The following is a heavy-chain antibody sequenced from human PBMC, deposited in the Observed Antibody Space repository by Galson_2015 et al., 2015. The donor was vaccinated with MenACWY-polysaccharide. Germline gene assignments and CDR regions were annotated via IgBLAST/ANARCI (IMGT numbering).Heavy chain of an antibody. CDR2: IKPDGSEK. CDR3: AKDLRKTTAVTRRLDC. Sequence: LRLSCAASRFTFSSYWMTWVRQAPGKGLEWVANIKPDGSEKNYVDSVKGRFTISRDNAKDSLYLQMNSLRAEDTAVYYCAKDLRKTTAVTRRLDCWGQGTPVTVSA. D-gene: IGHD4-17*01. V-gene: IGHV3-7*01. CDR1: RFTFSSYW. J-gene: IGHJ4*02.